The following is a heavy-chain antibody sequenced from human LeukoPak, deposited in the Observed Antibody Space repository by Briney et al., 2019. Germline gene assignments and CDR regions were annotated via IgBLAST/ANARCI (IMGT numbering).Heavy chain of an antibody. J-gene: IGHJ4*02. D-gene: IGHD3-10*01. CDR1: GFTFSDYG. V-gene: IGHV3-30*18. CDR2: ISYDGGNK. CDR3: AKVFEVRGARRPKDY. Sequence: GGSLRLSCAASGFTFSDYGMHCVREAPGKGLEWVSLISYDGGNKCYADSVRDRFTISRDNSKNTLFLQMNSLRIEDTAVYYCAKVFEVRGARRPKDYWGQGTLVIVSS.